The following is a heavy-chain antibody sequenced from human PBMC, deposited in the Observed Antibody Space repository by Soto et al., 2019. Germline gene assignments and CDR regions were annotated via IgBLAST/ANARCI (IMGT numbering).Heavy chain of an antibody. CDR3: ARGPKVLGSAAAEYFQH. Sequence: KQSQTLSLTCAISGDSVSSNSAAWNWIRQSPSRGLEWLGRTYYRSKWYNDYAVSVKSRITINPDTSKNQFSLQLNSVTPEDTAVYYCARGPKVLGSAAAEYFQHWGQGTLVTVSS. D-gene: IGHD3-10*01. CDR1: GDSVSSNSAA. V-gene: IGHV6-1*01. J-gene: IGHJ1*01. CDR2: TYYRSKWYN.